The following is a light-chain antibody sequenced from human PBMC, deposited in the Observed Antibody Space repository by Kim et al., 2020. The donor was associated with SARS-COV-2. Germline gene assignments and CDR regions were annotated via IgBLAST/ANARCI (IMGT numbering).Light chain of an antibody. CDR3: HSRDSSNNHL. J-gene: IGLJ3*02. Sequence: SELTQDPAVSVALGQTVRITCQGDSLRRYYASWYQQKPGQAPVLVIYGKNNRPSGIPDRVSGSSSGNTASLTITGAQAEDEADYYCHSRDSSNNHLFGGGTELTVL. V-gene: IGLV3-19*01. CDR2: GKN. CDR1: SLRRYY.